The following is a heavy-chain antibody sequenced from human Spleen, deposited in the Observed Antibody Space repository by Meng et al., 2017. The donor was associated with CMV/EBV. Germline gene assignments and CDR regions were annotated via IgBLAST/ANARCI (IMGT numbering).Heavy chain of an antibody. J-gene: IGHJ3*01. CDR1: GYSISRAYY. D-gene: IGHD5-12*01. Sequence: GSLRLSCTVSGYSISRAYYWGWIRQSPGKGLEWIGAIYHSGTTYYNPSLESRVTMSVDTSKNQFSLKLTSVTAADTALYYCARGPQVSWLRSRFAAFDLLGQGTMVTVSS. CDR3: ARGPQVSWLRSRFAAFDL. CDR2: IYHSGTT. V-gene: IGHV4-38-2*02.